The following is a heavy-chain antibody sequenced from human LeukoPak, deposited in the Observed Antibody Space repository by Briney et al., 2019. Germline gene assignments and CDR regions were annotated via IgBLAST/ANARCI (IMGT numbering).Heavy chain of an antibody. CDR1: GFPFSSYW. D-gene: IGHD6-19*01. CDR2: INTDGSST. V-gene: IGHV3-74*01. Sequence: TGGSLRLSCAASGFPFSSYWVHWVRQAPGKGLVWVSRINTDGSSTSYADSVKGRFTISRDNAKNTLYLQMNSLRAEDTAVYYCARDDSSGSWGYWGQGTLVTVSS. CDR3: ARDDSSGSWGY. J-gene: IGHJ4*02.